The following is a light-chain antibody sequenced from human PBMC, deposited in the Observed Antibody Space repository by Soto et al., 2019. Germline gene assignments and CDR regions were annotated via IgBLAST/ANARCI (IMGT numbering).Light chain of an antibody. CDR2: GAS. J-gene: IGKJ5*01. V-gene: IGKV3-15*01. Sequence: SPVTVSVTPGEGVTLSCRASQSVNSDLAWYQHKPGQAPRLLVYGASTRATDIPARFSGSGSGTEFTLTISILQSEDFAIHYCQQYTALLRLSFAQGARLEIK. CDR1: QSVNSD. CDR3: QQYTALLRLS.